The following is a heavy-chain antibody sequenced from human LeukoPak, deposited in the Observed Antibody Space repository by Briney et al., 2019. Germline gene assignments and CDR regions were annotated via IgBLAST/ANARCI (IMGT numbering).Heavy chain of an antibody. J-gene: IGHJ3*02. D-gene: IGHD4-17*01. CDR2: IFYSGST. CDR3: ARGHSLRSRGRIHDAFDI. Sequence: SETLSLTCTVSSGSISTSNYYWGWVRQPPGKALEWIGNIFYSGSTYYNPSLKSRVTISVDTSKNQFSLKLSSVTAADTAVYYCARGHSLRSRGRIHDAFDIWGQGTMVTVSS. CDR1: SGSISTSNYY. V-gene: IGHV4-39*07.